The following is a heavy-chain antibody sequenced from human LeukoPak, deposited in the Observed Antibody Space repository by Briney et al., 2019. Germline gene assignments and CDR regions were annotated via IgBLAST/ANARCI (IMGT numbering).Heavy chain of an antibody. CDR2: IYTSGST. Sequence: SETLSLICTVSGDSISSYYWSWIRQPAGKGLEWIGRIYTSGSTNYNPSLKNRVTMSVDTSKNQFSLKLSSVTAADTAVYYCASTTYYYDSSGYYFLDYWGQGTLVTASS. V-gene: IGHV4-4*07. J-gene: IGHJ4*02. D-gene: IGHD3-22*01. CDR3: ASTTYYYDSSGYYFLDY. CDR1: GDSISSYY.